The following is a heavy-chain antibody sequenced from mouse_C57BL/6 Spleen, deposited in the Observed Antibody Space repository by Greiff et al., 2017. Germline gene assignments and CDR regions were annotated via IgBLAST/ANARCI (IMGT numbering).Heavy chain of an antibody. V-gene: IGHV1-82*01. D-gene: IGHD1-1*01. J-gene: IGHJ2*01. CDR1: GYAFSSSW. CDR3: ARRGGYYGSSTYYFDY. Sequence: VQLQESGPELVKPGASVKISCKASGYAFSSSWMNWVKQRPGKGLEWIGRIYPGDGDTNYNGKFKGKATLTADKSSSTAYMQLSSLTSEDSAVYFCARRGGYYGSSTYYFDYWGQGTTLTVSS. CDR2: IYPGDGDT.